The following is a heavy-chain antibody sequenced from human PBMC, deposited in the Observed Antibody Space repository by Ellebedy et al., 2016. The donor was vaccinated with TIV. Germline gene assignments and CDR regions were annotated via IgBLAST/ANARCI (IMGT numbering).Heavy chain of an antibody. CDR2: TYYRSGWRT. J-gene: IGHJ4*02. Sequence: SQTLSLTCAISGDSVSSNNAAWNWIRQSPSRGLQWLGRTYYRSGWRTDYAISVKGRITVDADTSKNQFSLQLDSVTPEDTAVYYCARGGGLRYWGQGTVVTVSS. CDR1: GDSVSSNNAA. CDR3: ARGGGLRY. V-gene: IGHV6-1*01. D-gene: IGHD3-10*01.